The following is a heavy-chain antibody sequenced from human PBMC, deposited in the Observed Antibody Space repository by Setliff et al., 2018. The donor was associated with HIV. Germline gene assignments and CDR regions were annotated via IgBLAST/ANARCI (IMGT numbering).Heavy chain of an antibody. Sequence: SETLSLTCNVSGSSFSSGIYYWTWIRQQPGKDLEWIGYISYSGSTYYNPSLKSRLTMSIDTSKSHFSLNLNSVTAADTAVYYCARGTTSITFDYWSQGTLVTVSS. V-gene: IGHV4-31*03. CDR2: ISYSGST. D-gene: IGHD1-1*01. CDR3: ARGTTSITFDY. CDR1: GSSFSSGIYY. J-gene: IGHJ4*02.